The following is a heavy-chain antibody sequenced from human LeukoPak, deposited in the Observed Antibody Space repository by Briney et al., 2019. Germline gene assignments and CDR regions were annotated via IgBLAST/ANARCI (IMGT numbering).Heavy chain of an antibody. V-gene: IGHV3-74*01. CDR1: GFTFSSYW. J-gene: IGHJ6*03. D-gene: IGHD5-24*01. CDR2: INSDGSAT. CDR3: ARGGGSRDGYNYVDV. Sequence: GGSLRLSCAASGFTFSSYWMHWVRQAPGKGLVWVSRINSDGSATRYADSVKGRFTISRDNAKNTLYLQVNSLRAEDTAVYYCARGGGSRDGYNYVDVWGKGTTVTVSS.